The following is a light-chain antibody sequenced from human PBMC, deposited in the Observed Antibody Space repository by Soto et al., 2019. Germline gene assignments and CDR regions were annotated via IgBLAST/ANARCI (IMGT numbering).Light chain of an antibody. J-gene: IGKJ1*01. Sequence: EIVMTQSPATLSVSPGERATLSCRASQSVRSNLAWYQQRPGQAPRLLMHSASTRATGIPARFSGSGSGTEFTLTISSLQSEDFAVYYCQQYNSYLWTFGQGTKVEIK. CDR2: SAS. CDR1: QSVRSN. V-gene: IGKV3-15*01. CDR3: QQYNSYLWT.